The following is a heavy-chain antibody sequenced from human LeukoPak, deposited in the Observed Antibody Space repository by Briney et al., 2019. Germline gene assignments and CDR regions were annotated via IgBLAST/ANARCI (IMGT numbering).Heavy chain of an antibody. CDR2: ISSSSSYI. Sequence: GGSLRLSCAASGFTFSSYSMNWVRQAPGKGLEWVSSISSSSSYIYYADSVKGRFTISRDNAKNSLYLQMNSLRAEDTAVYYCARVTFKYYDSSSYPSELDYWGQGTLVTVSS. CDR1: GFTFSSYS. V-gene: IGHV3-21*01. CDR3: ARVTFKYYDSSSYPSELDY. J-gene: IGHJ4*02. D-gene: IGHD3-22*01.